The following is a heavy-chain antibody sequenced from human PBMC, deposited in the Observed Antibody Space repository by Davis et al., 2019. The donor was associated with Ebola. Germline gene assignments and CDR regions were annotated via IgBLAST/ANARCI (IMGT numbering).Heavy chain of an antibody. CDR1: GYRFTNYW. Sequence: KVSCKGSGYRFTNYWIGWVRQKPGKGLEWMGIIYPGDSDTRYSPSFQGQVTISADKSISIAYLQWSSLKASDTAMYYCARQAGDYWVDYWGQGTLVTVSS. V-gene: IGHV5-51*01. J-gene: IGHJ4*02. CDR2: IYPGDSDT. D-gene: IGHD4-17*01. CDR3: ARQAGDYWVDY.